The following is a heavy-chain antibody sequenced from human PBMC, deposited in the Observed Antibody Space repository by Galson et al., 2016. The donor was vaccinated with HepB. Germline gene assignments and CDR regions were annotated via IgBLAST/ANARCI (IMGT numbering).Heavy chain of an antibody. Sequence: SLRLSCAASGFTVSSNYLSWVRQAPGKGLEWVSIVYSDGSTYYSDSVRGRFTISRDNSKNTLYLRMNSLRAEDTAVYYCAKGDDFWSGYYGGPWGQGTLVTVSS. CDR2: VYSDGST. D-gene: IGHD3-3*01. J-gene: IGHJ5*02. CDR3: AKGDDFWSGYYGGP. CDR1: GFTVSSNY. V-gene: IGHV3-53*01.